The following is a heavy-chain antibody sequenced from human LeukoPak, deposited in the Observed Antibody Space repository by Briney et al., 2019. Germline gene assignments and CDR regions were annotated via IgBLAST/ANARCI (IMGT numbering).Heavy chain of an antibody. CDR2: ISAYNGNT. V-gene: IGHV1-18*01. CDR1: GYTFTSYG. CDR3: ARVKTRYYYDSSGNAFDI. Sequence: ASVKVSCKASGYTFTSYGTSWVRQAPGQGLEWMGWISAYNGNTNYAQKLQGRVTMTTDTSTSTAYMELRSLRSDDTAVYYCARVKTRYYYDSSGNAFDIWGQGTMVTVSS. J-gene: IGHJ3*02. D-gene: IGHD3-22*01.